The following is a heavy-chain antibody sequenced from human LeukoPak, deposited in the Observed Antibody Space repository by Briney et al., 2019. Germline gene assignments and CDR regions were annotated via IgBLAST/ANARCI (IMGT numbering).Heavy chain of an antibody. D-gene: IGHD6-13*01. CDR1: GGSISSYY. Sequence: PSETLSLTCTVSGGSISSYYWSWIRQPAGKGLEWIGRIYTSGSTNYNPSLKSRVTMSVDTSKNQFSLELSSVTAADTAVYYCACAGYSSSWYFGFDPWGQGTLVTVSS. V-gene: IGHV4-4*07. CDR2: IYTSGST. J-gene: IGHJ5*02. CDR3: ACAGYSSSWYFGFDP.